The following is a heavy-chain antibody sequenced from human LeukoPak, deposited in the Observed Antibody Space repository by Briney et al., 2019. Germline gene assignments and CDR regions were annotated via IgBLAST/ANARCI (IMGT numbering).Heavy chain of an antibody. CDR2: INHSGST. D-gene: IGHD6-13*01. V-gene: IGHV4-34*01. J-gene: IGHJ4*02. CDR1: GGSFSGYY. CDR3: ARFSSIAAAFDY. Sequence: SETLSLTCAVYGGSFSGYYWSWIRQPPGKGLEWIGEINHSGSTNYNPSLKSRVTISVDTSKNQFSLKLSSVTAADTAVYYCARFSSIAAAFDYWGLGTLVTVSS.